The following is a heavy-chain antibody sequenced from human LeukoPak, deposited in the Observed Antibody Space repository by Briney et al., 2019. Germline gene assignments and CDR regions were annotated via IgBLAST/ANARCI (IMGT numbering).Heavy chain of an antibody. CDR2: IYYSGST. J-gene: IGHJ4*02. Sequence: SGTLSLTCTVSGGSISSYYWSWIRQPPGKGLEWIGYIYYSGSTNYNPSLKSRVAISVDTSKNQLSLKLSSVTAADTAVYYCARLYGQYDSSGYYSPFDYWGQGTLVTVSS. CDR1: GGSISSYY. CDR3: ARLYGQYDSSGYYSPFDY. V-gene: IGHV4-59*08. D-gene: IGHD3-22*01.